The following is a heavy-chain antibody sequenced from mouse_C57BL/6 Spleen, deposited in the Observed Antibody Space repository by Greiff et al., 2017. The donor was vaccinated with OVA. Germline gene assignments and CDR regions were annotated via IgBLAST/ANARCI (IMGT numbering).Heavy chain of an antibody. J-gene: IGHJ1*03. D-gene: IGHD1-1*01. CDR3: ARGITRYFDV. CDR1: GFTFSSYA. V-gene: IGHV5-4*03. CDR2: ISDGGSYT. Sequence: EVKLVESGGGLVKPGGSLKLSCAASGFTFSSYAMSWVRQTPEKRLEWVATISDGGSYTYYPDNVKGRFTISRDNAKNNLYLQMSHLKSEDTAMYYCARGITRYFDVWGTGTTVTVSS.